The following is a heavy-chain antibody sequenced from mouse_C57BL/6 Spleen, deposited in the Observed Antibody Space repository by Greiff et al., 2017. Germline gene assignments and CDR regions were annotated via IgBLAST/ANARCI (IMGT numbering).Heavy chain of an antibody. V-gene: IGHV1-52*01. Sequence: QVQLQQPGAELVRPGSSVKLSCKASGYTFTSYWMHWVKQRPIQGLEWIGNIDPSDSETHYNQKFKDKATLTVDKSSSTAYMQLSSLTSEDSAVYYCARLGLTGYYFDYWGQGTTLTVSA. CDR3: ARLGLTGYYFDY. J-gene: IGHJ2*01. CDR2: IDPSDSET. CDR1: GYTFTSYW. D-gene: IGHD4-1*01.